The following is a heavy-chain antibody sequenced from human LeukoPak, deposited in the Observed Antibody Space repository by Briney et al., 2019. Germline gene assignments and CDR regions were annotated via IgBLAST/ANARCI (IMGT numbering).Heavy chain of an antibody. Sequence: SETLSLTCAVYGGSSSGYYWSWIRQPPGKGLEWIGEINHSGSTNYNPSLKGRVTISVDTSKNQFSLKLSSVTAADTAVYYCASRAYYYDSSGYYSDWFDPWGQGTLVTVSS. CDR2: INHSGST. J-gene: IGHJ5*02. CDR1: GGSSSGYY. D-gene: IGHD3-22*01. CDR3: ASRAYYYDSSGYYSDWFDP. V-gene: IGHV4-34*01.